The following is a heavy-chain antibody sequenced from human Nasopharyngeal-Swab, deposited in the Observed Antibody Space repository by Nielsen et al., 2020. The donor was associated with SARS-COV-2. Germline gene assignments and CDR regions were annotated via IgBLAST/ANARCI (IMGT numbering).Heavy chain of an antibody. J-gene: IGHJ4*02. CDR2: ISYDGSNK. Sequence: GESLKISCAASGFTFSSYGMHWARQAPGKGLEWVAVISYDGSNKYYADSVKGRFTISRDNSKNTLYPQMNSLRAEDTAVYYCATTTVTTLFDYWGQGTLVTVSS. CDR1: GFTFSSYG. V-gene: IGHV3-30*03. D-gene: IGHD4-11*01. CDR3: ATTTVTTLFDY.